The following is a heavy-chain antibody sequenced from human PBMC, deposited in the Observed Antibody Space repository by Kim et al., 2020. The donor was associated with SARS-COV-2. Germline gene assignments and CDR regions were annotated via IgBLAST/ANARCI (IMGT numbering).Heavy chain of an antibody. CDR1: GFTFDTYA. D-gene: IGHD2-21*01. CDR3: AKMVIMDGYNYFYYYAMDV. Sequence: GGSLRLSCAASGFTFDTYAMSWVRQAPGKGLEWVAVISGGAVNKFYADSVRGRFTISRDNSKNTLYLQMNSLRDEDTALYYCAKMVIMDGYNYFYYYAMDVWGQETTVTASS. CDR2: ISGGAVNK. V-gene: IGHV3-23*01. J-gene: IGHJ6*02.